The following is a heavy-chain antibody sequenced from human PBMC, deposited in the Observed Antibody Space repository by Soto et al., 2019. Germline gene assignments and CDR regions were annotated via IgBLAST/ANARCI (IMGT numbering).Heavy chain of an antibody. CDR3: ARDESGGGCPDCIDYYGMDV. D-gene: IGHD2-15*01. Sequence: ASVKVSCKASGYTFTSYGISWVRQAPGQGLEWMGWISAYNGNTNYAQKLKGRVTMTTDTSTSTAYMELRSLRSDDTAVYYCARDESGGGCPDCIDYYGMDVWGQGTTVTVSS. CDR2: ISAYNGNT. V-gene: IGHV1-18*01. CDR1: GYTFTSYG. J-gene: IGHJ6*02.